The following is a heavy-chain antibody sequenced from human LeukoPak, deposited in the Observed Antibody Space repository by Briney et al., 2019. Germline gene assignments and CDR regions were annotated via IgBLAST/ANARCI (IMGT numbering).Heavy chain of an antibody. D-gene: IGHD3-9*01. CDR3: ARGGSLYDILTGYTYYFDY. J-gene: IGHJ4*02. V-gene: IGHV4-39*01. CDR2: ICYSGST. CDR1: GGSISSSSYY. Sequence: SETLSLTCTVSGGSISSSSYYWGWIRQPPGKGLEWIGSICYSGSTYYNPSLKSRVTISVDTSKNQFSLKLSSVTAADTAVYYYARGGSLYDILTGYTYYFDYWGQGTLVTVSS.